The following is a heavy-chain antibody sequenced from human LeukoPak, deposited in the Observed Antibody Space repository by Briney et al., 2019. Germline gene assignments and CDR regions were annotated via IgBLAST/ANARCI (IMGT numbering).Heavy chain of an antibody. CDR1: GFTFSDHY. D-gene: IGHD2-2*01. CDR3: ARHLSSITSCPTY. CDR2: TRNKPNSYTT. J-gene: IGHJ4*02. V-gene: IGHV3-72*01. Sequence: GRSLRLSCAASGFTFSDHYMDWVRQAPGKGLEWVGRTRNKPNSYTTDYAASVKGRFTISRDDSKNSLYLQMNSLKASDTAIYYCARHLSSITSCPTYWGQGTLVTVSS.